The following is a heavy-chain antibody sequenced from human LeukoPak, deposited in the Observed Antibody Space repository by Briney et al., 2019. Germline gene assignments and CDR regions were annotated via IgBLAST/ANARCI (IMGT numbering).Heavy chain of an antibody. Sequence: GGSLRLSCAASGFTFSSYWMSWVRQAPGKGLEWVANIKQDGSEKYYVDSVKGRFTISRDNAKNSLYLQMNSLRAEDTAVYYCARAGGSTIFGVVIIGYYFDYWGQGTLVTVSS. CDR2: IKQDGSEK. CDR3: ARAGGSTIFGVVIIGYYFDY. CDR1: GFTFSSYW. J-gene: IGHJ4*02. V-gene: IGHV3-7*01. D-gene: IGHD3-3*01.